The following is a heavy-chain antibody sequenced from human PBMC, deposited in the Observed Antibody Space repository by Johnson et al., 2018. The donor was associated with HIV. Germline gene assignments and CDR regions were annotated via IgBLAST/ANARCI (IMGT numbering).Heavy chain of an antibody. D-gene: IGHD6-6*01. V-gene: IGHV3-72*01. CDR3: ARDQYSTSDDDAFDI. J-gene: IGHJ3*02. Sequence: VQLVESGGGFVQPGGSLRLSCAASGFTLSDYYMDWVRQAPGKGLEWVGRTRNKANSYITEYAASVKGRFSISRDDSKNSLYLQMNSLKTEDTALYYCARDQYSTSDDDAFDIWGQGTMVTVSS. CDR2: TRNKANSYIT. CDR1: GFTLSDYY.